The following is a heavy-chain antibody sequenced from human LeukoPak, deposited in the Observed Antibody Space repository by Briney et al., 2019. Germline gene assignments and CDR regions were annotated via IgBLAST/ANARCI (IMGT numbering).Heavy chain of an antibody. CDR1: GGSFSGYY. Sequence: PSETLSLTCAVYGGSFSGYYWSWIRQPPGKGLEWIGEINHSGSTNYHPSLTSRVTISVDTSKNQFSLKLSSVTAADTAVYYCARGRPRIAVAGTVWFDPWGQGTLVTASS. CDR2: INHSGST. D-gene: IGHD6-19*01. J-gene: IGHJ5*02. V-gene: IGHV4-34*01. CDR3: ARGRPRIAVAGTVWFDP.